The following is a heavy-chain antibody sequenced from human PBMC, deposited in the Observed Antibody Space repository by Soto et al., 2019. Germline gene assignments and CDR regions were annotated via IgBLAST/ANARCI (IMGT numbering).Heavy chain of an antibody. J-gene: IGHJ4*02. CDR3: ARDGIDYSGYDIDS. CDR2: IWYDGTTK. V-gene: IGHV3-33*01. D-gene: IGHD5-12*01. CDR1: GFSFSRHA. Sequence: QVQLVESGGGVVQPGRSLRLSCSASGFSFSRHAMHWVRQAPGKGLEWVAVIWYDGTTKYHAESGWGRFTISRDTSKNTLYLQMNSLRVEDTGLYYCARDGIDYSGYDIDSWGQGTLVPVRS.